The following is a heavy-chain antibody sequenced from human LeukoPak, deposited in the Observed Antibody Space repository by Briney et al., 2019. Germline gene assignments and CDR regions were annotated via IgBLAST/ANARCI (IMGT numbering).Heavy chain of an antibody. CDR3: AREGERSSFTHFDY. V-gene: IGHV6-1*01. Sequence: QTLSLTCAVSGDTFSSNSATWDWITPGPSIDLEWLVRTYYRAKWYNDYAVSVKSRITTNPDTSTNPYSIQLSSVTPEDTAVYYCAREGERSSFTHFDYWGQGNPVTVSS. D-gene: IGHD3-16*01. CDR1: GDTFSSNSAT. CDR2: TYYRAKWYN. J-gene: IGHJ4*02.